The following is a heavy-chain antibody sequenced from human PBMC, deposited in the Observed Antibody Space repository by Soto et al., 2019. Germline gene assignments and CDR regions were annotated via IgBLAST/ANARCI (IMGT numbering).Heavy chain of an antibody. J-gene: IGHJ4*02. CDR2: ISYDGSNK. D-gene: IGHD2-15*01. Sequence: GGSLRLSCAASGFTFSSYAMHWVRQAPGKGLEWVAVISYDGSNKYYADSVKGRFTISRDNSKNTLYLQMNSLRAEETAVYYCAREGAPPIVVVVAATYYFDYWGQGTLVTVSS. CDR3: AREGAPPIVVVVAATYYFDY. V-gene: IGHV3-30-3*01. CDR1: GFTFSSYA.